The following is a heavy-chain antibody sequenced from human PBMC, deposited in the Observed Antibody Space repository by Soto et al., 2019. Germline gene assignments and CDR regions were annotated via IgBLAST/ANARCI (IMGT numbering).Heavy chain of an antibody. CDR3: ATSTVSYVDIVSSTTRGYFDH. V-gene: IGHV5-51*01. J-gene: IGHJ4*02. D-gene: IGHD5-12*01. Sequence: GESLKISCEGSVYNFNTYWIGWVRQMPGKGLEWMALIYPGDSDTRYSPSFEGQVTLSVDRSISTAYLQWSSLKASDTAIYYCATSTVSYVDIVSSTTRGYFDHWGQGTLVTVSS. CDR2: IYPGDSDT. CDR1: VYNFNTYW.